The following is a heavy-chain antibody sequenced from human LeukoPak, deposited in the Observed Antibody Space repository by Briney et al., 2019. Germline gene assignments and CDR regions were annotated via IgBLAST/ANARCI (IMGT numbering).Heavy chain of an antibody. CDR1: GFTFSSYA. J-gene: IGHJ4*02. D-gene: IGHD6-13*01. V-gene: IGHV3-23*01. CDR2: ISGSGGST. Sequence: GGSLRLSCAASGFTFSSYAMCWVRQAPGKGLEWVSAISGSGGSTYYADSVKGRFTISRDNSKNTLYLQMNSLRAEDTGVYYCAREPLPPGYINNWPQLGCVYWGQGTLVTVSS. CDR3: AREPLPPGYINNWPQLGCVY.